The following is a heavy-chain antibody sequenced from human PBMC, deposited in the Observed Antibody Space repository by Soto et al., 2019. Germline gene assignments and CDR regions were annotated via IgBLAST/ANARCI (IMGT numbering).Heavy chain of an antibody. V-gene: IGHV3-21*01. CDR1: GFTFSSYS. CDR3: ARGAYYDFWSGYYEPALNYYYYYYMDV. CDR2: ISSSSSYI. Sequence: GGSLRLSCAASGFTFSSYSMNWVRQAPGKGLEWVSSISSSSSYIYYADSVKGRFTISRDNAKNSLYLQMNSLRAEDTAVYYCARGAYYDFWSGYYEPALNYYYYYYMDVWGKGTTVTVSS. D-gene: IGHD3-3*01. J-gene: IGHJ6*03.